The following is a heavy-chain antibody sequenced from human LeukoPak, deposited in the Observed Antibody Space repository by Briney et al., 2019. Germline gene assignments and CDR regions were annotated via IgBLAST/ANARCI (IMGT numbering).Heavy chain of an antibody. V-gene: IGHV3-23*01. CDR3: AKVGEREYYYDSSGPLDY. Sequence: PGGSLRLSCAASGFTSSSYAMSWVRQAPGKGLEWVSAISGSGGSTYYADSVKGRFTISRDNSKNTLYLQMNSLRAEDTAVYYCAKVGEREYYYDSSGPLDYWGQGTLVTASS. CDR2: ISGSGGST. J-gene: IGHJ4*02. D-gene: IGHD3-22*01. CDR1: GFTSSSYA.